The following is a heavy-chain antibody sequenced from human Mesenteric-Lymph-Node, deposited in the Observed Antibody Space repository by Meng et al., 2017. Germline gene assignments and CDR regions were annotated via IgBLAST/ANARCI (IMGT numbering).Heavy chain of an antibody. Sequence: QVHLQESGPGLVKPSETLSLTFAVSGGSISSINWWTWVRQPPGKGLEWIGEIYHSGSTNYNPSLKSRVTISVDKSKNQFSLKLSSVTAADTAVYYCARVAAAGNEWFDPWGQGTLVTVSS. CDR3: ARVAAAGNEWFDP. J-gene: IGHJ5*02. V-gene: IGHV4-4*02. CDR2: IYHSGST. CDR1: GGSISSINW. D-gene: IGHD6-13*01.